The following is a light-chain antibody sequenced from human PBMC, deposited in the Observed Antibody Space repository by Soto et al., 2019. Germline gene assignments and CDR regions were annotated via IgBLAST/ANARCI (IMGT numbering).Light chain of an antibody. Sequence: SYELTQPPSVSVAPGETARITCGGNNIGSNSVQWYQRKPGQAPVVVIYYDRDRPSGIPERFSGSNSGNTATLTISRVEAGDEADYYCQVWDRSSDHVMFGGGTKLTVL. J-gene: IGLJ3*02. CDR1: NIGSNS. CDR3: QVWDRSSDHVM. V-gene: IGLV3-21*04. CDR2: YDR.